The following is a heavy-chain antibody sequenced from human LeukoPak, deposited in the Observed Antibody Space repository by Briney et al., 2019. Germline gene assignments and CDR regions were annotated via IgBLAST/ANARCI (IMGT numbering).Heavy chain of an antibody. V-gene: IGHV3-23*01. D-gene: IGHD3-10*01. CDR3: AKDITMVRGVDAFDY. CDR2: ISGSGGST. J-gene: IGHJ4*02. CDR1: GFTFSSYA. Sequence: GGSLRLSCAASGFTFSSYAMSWVRQAPGKGLEWVSAISGSGGSTYYADSVKGRFTISRDNSKNTLYLQMNSLRAEDTAVYYCAKDITMVRGVDAFDYWGQGTLDTVSS.